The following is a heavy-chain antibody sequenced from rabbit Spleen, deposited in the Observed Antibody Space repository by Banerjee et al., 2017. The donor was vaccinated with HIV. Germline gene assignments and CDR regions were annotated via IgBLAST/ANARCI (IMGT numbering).Heavy chain of an antibody. J-gene: IGHJ6*01. Sequence: QSSEESGGDLVKPGASLTLTCTASGFSFSSNDYMCWVRQAPGKGLEWISCITGSSSDFTYSATWAKGRFTISKTSSTTVTLQMTSLTVADTATYFCARDTGSSFSSYGMDLWGPGTLVTVS. CDR1: GFSFSSNDY. CDR3: ARDTGSSFSSYGMDL. CDR2: ITGSSSDFT. D-gene: IGHD8-1*01. V-gene: IGHV1S40*01.